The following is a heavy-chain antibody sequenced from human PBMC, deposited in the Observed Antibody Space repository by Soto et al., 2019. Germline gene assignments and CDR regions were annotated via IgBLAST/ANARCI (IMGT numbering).Heavy chain of an antibody. CDR2: IYYSGST. J-gene: IGHJ5*02. Sequence: QVQLQESGPGLVKPSETLSLTCTVSGGSISSYYWSWIRQPPGKGLEWIGYIYYSGSTNYNPSLKSRVTLSVDTPKNQFSLKLSSVTAADTAVYYCARHLTIAAAGNWFDPWGQGTLVTVSS. CDR1: GGSISSYY. CDR3: ARHLTIAAAGNWFDP. V-gene: IGHV4-59*08. D-gene: IGHD6-13*01.